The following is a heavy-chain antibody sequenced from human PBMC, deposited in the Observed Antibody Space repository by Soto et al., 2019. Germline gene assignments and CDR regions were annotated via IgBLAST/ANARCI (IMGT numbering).Heavy chain of an antibody. V-gene: IGHV3-33*08. Sequence: GGSLRLSCAASVFTFSSYGMHWVLQAPGKGLEWVAVIWYDGSNKYYADSVKGRFTISRDNSKNTLYLQMNSLRAEDTAVYYCARDFRRRWLQSGYYGMDVWGQGTTVTVSS. D-gene: IGHD5-12*01. CDR2: IWYDGSNK. CDR3: ARDFRRRWLQSGYYGMDV. CDR1: VFTFSSYG. J-gene: IGHJ6*02.